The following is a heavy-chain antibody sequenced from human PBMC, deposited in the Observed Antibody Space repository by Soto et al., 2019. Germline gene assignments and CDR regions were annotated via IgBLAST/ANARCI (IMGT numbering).Heavy chain of an antibody. CDR2: ISSSSSYI. D-gene: IGHD1-1*01. CDR1: GFTFSSYS. Sequence: GGSLRLSCAASGFTFSSYSMDWVRQAPGKGLEWVSSISSSSSYIYYADSVKGRFTISRDNAKNSLYLQMNSLRAEDTAVYYCARDPTGTPFDYWGQGTMVTVYS. CDR3: ARDPTGTPFDY. V-gene: IGHV3-21*01. J-gene: IGHJ4*02.